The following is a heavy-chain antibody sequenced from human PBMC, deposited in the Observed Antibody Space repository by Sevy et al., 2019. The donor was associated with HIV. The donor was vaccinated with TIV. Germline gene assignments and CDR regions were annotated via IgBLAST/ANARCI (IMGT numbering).Heavy chain of an antibody. Sequence: GGSLRLSCAASGFTFSSYGMHWVRQAPGKGLEWVAVISYDGSNKYYADSVKGRFTISRDNSKNTLYLQMNSLRAEDTAVYYCAKGPHGSVAGTDHFDYWGQGTLVTVSS. CDR3: AKGPHGSVAGTDHFDY. J-gene: IGHJ4*02. CDR1: GFTFSSYG. V-gene: IGHV3-30*18. CDR2: ISYDGSNK. D-gene: IGHD6-19*01.